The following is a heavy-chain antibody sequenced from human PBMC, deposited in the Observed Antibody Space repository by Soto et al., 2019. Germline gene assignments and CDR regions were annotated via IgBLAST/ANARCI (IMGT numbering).Heavy chain of an antibody. D-gene: IGHD3-16*01. CDR2: INPDGSTI. J-gene: IGHJ4*02. CDR1: GFSITNYW. Sequence: EVRLVESGGGLVQPGGSLRLSCAASGFSITNYWMHWVRQVPGKGLVWVSTINPDGSTIRYADSVKGRFIISRDNTKDMLYLQMDGLRAEDTALFHCARDLTGLFFDYWGQGTVVTVSS. CDR3: ARDLTGLFFDY. V-gene: IGHV3-74*01.